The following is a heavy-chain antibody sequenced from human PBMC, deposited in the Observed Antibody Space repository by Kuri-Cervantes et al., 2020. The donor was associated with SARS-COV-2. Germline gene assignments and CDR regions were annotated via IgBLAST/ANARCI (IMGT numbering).Heavy chain of an antibody. Sequence: ASVKVSCKASGYTFTSYDINWVRQATGQGLEWMGWMNPNSGNTGYAQKFQGRVTMTRNTSISTAYMELSRLRSDDTAVYYCARDGTGGYSYGDYYYYGMDVWGQGTTVTVSS. CDR3: ARDGTGGYSYGDYYYYGMDV. CDR1: GYTFTSYD. J-gene: IGHJ6*02. D-gene: IGHD5-18*01. CDR2: MNPNSGNT. V-gene: IGHV1-8*01.